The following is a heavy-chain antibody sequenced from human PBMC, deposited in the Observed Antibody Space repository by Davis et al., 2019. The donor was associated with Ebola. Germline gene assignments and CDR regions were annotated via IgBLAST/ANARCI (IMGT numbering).Heavy chain of an antibody. Sequence: GESLKISCAASGFTFSNAWMSWVRQAPGKGLEWVGRIKSKTDGGTTDYAAPVKGRFTISRDDSKNTLYLQMNSLKTEDTAVYYCTTEPPRWGLWFRELSFDYWGQGTLVTVSS. V-gene: IGHV3-15*01. CDR3: TTEPPRWGLWFRELSFDY. CDR1: GFTFSNAW. J-gene: IGHJ4*02. CDR2: IKSKTDGGTT. D-gene: IGHD3-10*01.